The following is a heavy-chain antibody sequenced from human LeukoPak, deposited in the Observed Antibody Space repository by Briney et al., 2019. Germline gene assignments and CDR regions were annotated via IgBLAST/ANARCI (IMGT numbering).Heavy chain of an antibody. V-gene: IGHV3-21*01. J-gene: IGHJ4*02. CDR1: GFTFSSYS. CDR2: ISSSSYI. CDR3: AKEIWPTVTTPGHTYFDY. Sequence: PGGSLRLSCAASGFTFSSYSMNWVRQAPGKGLEWVSSISSSSYIYYADSVKGRFTISRDNAKNTLYLQMISLRAEDTAVYYCAKEIWPTVTTPGHTYFDYWGQGTLVTVSS. D-gene: IGHD4-17*01.